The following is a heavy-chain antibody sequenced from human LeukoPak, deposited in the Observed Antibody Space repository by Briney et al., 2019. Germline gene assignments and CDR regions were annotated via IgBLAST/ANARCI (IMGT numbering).Heavy chain of an antibody. CDR2: VYYTGAS. Sequence: SETLSLTCAVYGGSLSGYYWSWIRRPPGKGLEWIGSVYYTGASYYNPSLKSRVTISIDTSKKHFSLKLTSVTAADTAVYYCARGAPPQNWGQGTLVTVSS. CDR3: ARGAPPQN. V-gene: IGHV4-34*01. CDR1: GGSLSGYY. J-gene: IGHJ4*02.